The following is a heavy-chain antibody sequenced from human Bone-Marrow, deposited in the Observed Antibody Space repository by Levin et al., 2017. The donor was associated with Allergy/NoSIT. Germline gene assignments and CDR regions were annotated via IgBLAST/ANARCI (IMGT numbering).Heavy chain of an antibody. CDR1: GGSISSYY. CDR3: ARDRNKGYYYGPFDP. CDR2: IYYSGST. V-gene: IGHV4-59*01. J-gene: IGHJ5*02. D-gene: IGHD3-10*01. Sequence: KPSETLSLTCTVSGGSISSYYWSWIRQPPGKGLEWIGYIYYSGSTNYNPSLKSRVTISVDTSKNQFSLKLSSVTAADTAVYYCARDRNKGYYYGPFDPWGQGTLVTVSS.